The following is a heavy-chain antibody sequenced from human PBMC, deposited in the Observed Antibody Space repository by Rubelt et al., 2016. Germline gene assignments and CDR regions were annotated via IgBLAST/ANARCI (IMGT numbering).Heavy chain of an antibody. Sequence: EVQLVQSGAEVKKPGESLKISCKGSGYSFTSYWIGWVRQMPGKGLEWMGIIYPGDSDTRYSPSFQGQVTISADKYIRAAYLQWSSLKASDTAMYYCAKTITGTTIWFDPWGQGTLVTVSS. D-gene: IGHD1-7*01. J-gene: IGHJ5*02. CDR2: IYPGDSDT. V-gene: IGHV5-51*03. CDR1: GYSFTSYW. CDR3: AKTITGTTIWFDP.